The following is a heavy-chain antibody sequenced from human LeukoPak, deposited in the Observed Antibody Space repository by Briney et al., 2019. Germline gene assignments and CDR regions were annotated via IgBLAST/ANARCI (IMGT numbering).Heavy chain of an antibody. CDR3: AKTGPTVTTPFDY. CDR1: GFSFRDHA. D-gene: IGHD4-17*01. CDR2: LSETGETT. Sequence: GGSLRLSCAASGFSFRDHAMNWVRQAPGQGLEWVSSLSETGETTDYADSVKGRFTISRDNSNNILYLQMNSLRAEDTAVYYCAKTGPTVTTPFDYWGQGTLVTVSS. V-gene: IGHV3-23*01. J-gene: IGHJ4*02.